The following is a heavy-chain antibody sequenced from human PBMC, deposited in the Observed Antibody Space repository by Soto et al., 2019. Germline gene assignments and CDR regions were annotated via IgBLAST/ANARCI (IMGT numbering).Heavy chain of an antibody. V-gene: IGHV3-30*18. CDR2: ISYDGSNK. J-gene: IGHJ4*02. CDR1: GFTFSSYG. Sequence: QVQLVESGGGVVQPGRSLRLSCAASGFTFSSYGMHWVRQAPGKGLEWVAVISYDGSNKYYADSVKGRFTISRDNSKNTLYPQMNSLRAEDTAVYYCAKDDTWFGELLSQGSDYWGQGTLVTVSS. CDR3: AKDDTWFGELLSQGSDY. D-gene: IGHD3-10*01.